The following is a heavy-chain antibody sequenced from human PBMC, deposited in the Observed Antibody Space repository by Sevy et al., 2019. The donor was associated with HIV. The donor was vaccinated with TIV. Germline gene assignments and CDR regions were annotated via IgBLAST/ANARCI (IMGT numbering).Heavy chain of an antibody. D-gene: IGHD5-12*01. J-gene: IGHJ4*02. V-gene: IGHV1-69*13. CDR1: GGTFSSYA. CDR2: IIPIFGTA. Sequence: ASVKVSCKASGGTFSSYAISWVRQAPGQGLEWMGGIIPIFGTANYAQKFQGRVTITADESMSTAYMELSSLRSEDTAVYYCARGGIVATTNFDYWGQGTLVTVSS. CDR3: ARGGIVATTNFDY.